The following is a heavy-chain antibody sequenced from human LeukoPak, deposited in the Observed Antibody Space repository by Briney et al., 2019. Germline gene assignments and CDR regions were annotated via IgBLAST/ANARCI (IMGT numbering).Heavy chain of an antibody. CDR1: GFTFSSYS. CDR3: AGASVAARLAFDY. J-gene: IGHJ4*02. Sequence: QSGGSLRLSCAASGFTFSSYSMNWVRQAPGKGLGWVSYISSSSSTIYYADSVKGRFTISRDNAKNSLYLQMNSLRAEDTAVYYCAGASVAARLAFDYWGQGTLVTVSS. V-gene: IGHV3-48*01. D-gene: IGHD6-19*01. CDR2: ISSSSSTI.